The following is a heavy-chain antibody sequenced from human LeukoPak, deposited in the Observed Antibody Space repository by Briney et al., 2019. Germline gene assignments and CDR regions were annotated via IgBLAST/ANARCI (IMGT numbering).Heavy chain of an antibody. J-gene: IGHJ4*02. CDR3: ASAVYYGSGSYYYFDY. D-gene: IGHD3-10*01. Sequence: SVKVSCKASGGTFSSYAISWVRQAPGQGLEWMGGIIPIFGTANYAQKFQGRVTITTDESTSTAYMELSSLRSEDTAVYYCASAVYYGSGSYYYFDYWGQGTLVTVSS. CDR2: IIPIFGTA. V-gene: IGHV1-69*05. CDR1: GGTFSSYA.